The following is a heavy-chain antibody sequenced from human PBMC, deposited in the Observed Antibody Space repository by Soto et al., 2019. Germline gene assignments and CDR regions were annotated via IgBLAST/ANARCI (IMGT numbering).Heavy chain of an antibody. CDR1: GFAFNTYS. D-gene: IGHD3-9*01. V-gene: IGHV3-21*02. CDR3: VRDLGRYFRSGYMDL. J-gene: IGHJ6*03. Sequence: EVQLVESGGGLVKPGGSLRLSCTASGFAFNTYSMNWVRQAPGKGLEWVSSINEDSTYIYYADSLRGRITISRDNAKDSLFLQMNSLRPGDTAVYYCVRDLGRYFRSGYMDLWGDGATVTVSS. CDR2: INEDSTYI.